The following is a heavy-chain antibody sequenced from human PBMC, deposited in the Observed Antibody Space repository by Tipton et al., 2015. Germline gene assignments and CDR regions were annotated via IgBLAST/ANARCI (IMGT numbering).Heavy chain of an antibody. CDR1: GGSISSSSYY. J-gene: IGHJ5*02. CDR3: ARRGRSGRWDWFDP. Sequence: TLSLTCSVSGGSISSSSYYWDWIRQPPGKGLEWIGSFFYSGSTYYNPSLKSRVTISADTSKNQFSLKVTSVTAADTATYYCARRGRSGRWDWFDPWGHGTLVTVSS. CDR2: FFYSGST. D-gene: IGHD6-19*01. V-gene: IGHV4-39*01.